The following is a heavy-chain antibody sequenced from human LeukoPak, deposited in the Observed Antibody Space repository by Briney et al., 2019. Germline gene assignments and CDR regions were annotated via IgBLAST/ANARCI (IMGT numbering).Heavy chain of an antibody. CDR1: GYSFTSYW. D-gene: IGHD3-22*01. CDR3: ASPDYYDSSGYSPGVGY. CDR2: IYPGYSDT. V-gene: IGHV5-51*01. J-gene: IGHJ4*02. Sequence: GESLNISCKGSGYSFTSYWIGWVRQMPGKGLEWMGIIYPGYSDTRYSPSFQGQVTISADKSISTAYLQWSSLKASDTAMYYCASPDYYDSSGYSPGVGYWGQGTLVTVSS.